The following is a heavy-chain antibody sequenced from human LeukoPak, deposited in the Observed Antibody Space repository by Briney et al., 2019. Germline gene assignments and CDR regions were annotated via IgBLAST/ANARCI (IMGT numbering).Heavy chain of an antibody. CDR3: VRTLAPSAPIEY. CDR1: GYSFTTYW. CDR2: IYPADSDT. V-gene: IGHV5-51*01. J-gene: IGHJ4*02. D-gene: IGHD2-15*01. Sequence: GESLKISCKASGYSFTTYWIVWGRQLPGTSLEGMGIIYPADSDTRYSPSFQGMVTITAEKSIRTAYLQWSSLKASDTAMFYCVRTLAPSAPIEYWGKGTMVTVSS.